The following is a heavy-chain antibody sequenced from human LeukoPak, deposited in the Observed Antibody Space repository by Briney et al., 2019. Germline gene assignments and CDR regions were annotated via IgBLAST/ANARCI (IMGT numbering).Heavy chain of an antibody. V-gene: IGHV4-59*08. CDR1: GGSISSYY. J-gene: IGHJ6*02. D-gene: IGHD3-3*01. Sequence: KSSETLSLTCTVSGGSISSYYWSWIRQPPGKGLEWIGYIYYSGSTNYNPSLKSRVTISVDTSKNQFSLKLSSVTAADTAVYYCARHGSYDFWSGYYTRYYYGMDVWGQGTTVTVSS. CDR2: IYYSGST. CDR3: ARHGSYDFWSGYYTRYYYGMDV.